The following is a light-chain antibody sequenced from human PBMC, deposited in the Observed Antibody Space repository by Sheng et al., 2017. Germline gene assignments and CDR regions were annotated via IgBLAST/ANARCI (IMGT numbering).Light chain of an antibody. Sequence: PGESATLSCRASQSVSSDLAWYQQKPGQAPRLLIYDVSNRATGTPARFSGSGSGTDFTLSVSSLEPEDFAVYFCQQRRDWPLTFGGGTKVEIK. V-gene: IGKV3-11*01. J-gene: IGKJ4*01. CDR3: QQRRDWPLT. CDR2: DVS. CDR1: QSVSSD.